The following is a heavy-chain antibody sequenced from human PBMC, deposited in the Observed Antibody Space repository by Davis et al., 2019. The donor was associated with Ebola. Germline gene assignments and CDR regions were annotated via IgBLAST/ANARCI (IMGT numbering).Heavy chain of an antibody. D-gene: IGHD3-16*01. CDR2: TGTAGDT. V-gene: IGHV3-13*01. J-gene: IGHJ6*03. Sequence: GESLKIPCVASGFTFSTYDMHWVRQSKGKGLEWVSGTGTAGDTYYSGSVRGRFTIPRENAKNSLYLQMNSLRAGDSAVYYCARGGLRGKTYSYGMDVWGKGTTVTVSS. CDR3: ARGGLRGKTYSYGMDV. CDR1: GFTFSTYD.